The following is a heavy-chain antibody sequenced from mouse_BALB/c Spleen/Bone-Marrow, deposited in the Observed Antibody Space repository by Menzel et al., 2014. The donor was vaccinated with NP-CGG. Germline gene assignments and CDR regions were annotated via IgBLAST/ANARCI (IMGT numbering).Heavy chain of an antibody. CDR2: INSNGGST. CDR1: GFTFSSYG. J-gene: IGHJ2*01. Sequence: EVQLVESEGGLVQPGGSLKLSCAASGFTFSSYGMSWVRQTPDKRLELVATINSNGGSTYYPDSVKGRFTISRDTAKNTLYLQMSSLKSEETAMYYCVRGNYGNYVDYFDFWGQGTTLTVSS. D-gene: IGHD2-1*01. CDR3: VRGNYGNYVDYFDF. V-gene: IGHV5-6-3*01.